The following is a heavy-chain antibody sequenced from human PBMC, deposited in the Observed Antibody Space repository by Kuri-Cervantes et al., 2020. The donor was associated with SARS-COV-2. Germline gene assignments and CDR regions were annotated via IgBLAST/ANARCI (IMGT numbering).Heavy chain of an antibody. CDR2: ISSNGGST. V-gene: IGHV3-64D*08. D-gene: IGHD2-21*02. CDR3: ARVRALCGGDCYSANDAFDI. Sequence: GGSLRLSCSASGFTFSSYAMHWVRQAPGKGLEYVSAISSNGGSTYYAGSVKGRFTISRDNSKNTLYLQMSSLRAEDTAVYYCARVRALCGGDCYSANDAFDIWGQGTMVTVSS. CDR1: GFTFSSYA. J-gene: IGHJ3*02.